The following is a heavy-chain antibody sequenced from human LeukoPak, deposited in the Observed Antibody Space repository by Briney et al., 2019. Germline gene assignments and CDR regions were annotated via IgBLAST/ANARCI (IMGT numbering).Heavy chain of an antibody. J-gene: IGHJ4*02. CDR1: GGSISSSNW. CDR3: ERGRDDYGDYFDY. Sequence: PSGTLSLTCAVSGGSISSSNWCSWVRQPPGKGLEWIGEIYDSGSTNYNPSLKSRVTISVDKSKNQFSLKLSSVTAADTAVYYCERGRDDYGDYFDYWGQGTLVTVSS. V-gene: IGHV4-4*02. CDR2: IYDSGST. D-gene: IGHD4-17*01.